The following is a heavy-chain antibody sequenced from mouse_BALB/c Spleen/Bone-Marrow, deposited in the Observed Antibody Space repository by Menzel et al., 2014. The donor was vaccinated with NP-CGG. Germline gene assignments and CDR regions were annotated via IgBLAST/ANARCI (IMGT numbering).Heavy chain of an antibody. J-gene: IGHJ4*01. CDR1: GFSLXSYG. V-gene: IGHV2-5*01. D-gene: IGHD2-14*01. CDR3: AKIGTTTGAMDY. Sequence: QVQLQQSGPGLVQPSQSLSITCTVSGFSLXSYGVRWVRQSPGKGLEWLGVIWRGGSTDYNAAFMSRLSITKDNSKSQVFFKMNSLQADDTAIYYCAKIGTTTGAMDYWGQGTSVTVSS. CDR2: IWRGGST.